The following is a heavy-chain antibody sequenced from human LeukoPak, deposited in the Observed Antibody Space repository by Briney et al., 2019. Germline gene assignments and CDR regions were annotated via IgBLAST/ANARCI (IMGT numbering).Heavy chain of an antibody. Sequence: GGSLRLSCAASGFTFSSYEMNWVRQAPGKGLEWVSYISSSGSTIYYADSVKGRSTISRDNAKNSLYLQMNSLRAEDTAVYYCARGRTTVTRIGQPNDYWGQGTLVTVSS. CDR1: GFTFSSYE. J-gene: IGHJ4*02. CDR3: ARGRTTVTRIGQPNDY. CDR2: ISSSGSTI. D-gene: IGHD4-17*01. V-gene: IGHV3-48*03.